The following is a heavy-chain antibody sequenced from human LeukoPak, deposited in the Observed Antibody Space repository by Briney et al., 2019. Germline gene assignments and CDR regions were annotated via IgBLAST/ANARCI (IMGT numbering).Heavy chain of an antibody. CDR3: ARGGYGSGRGYFYY. J-gene: IGHJ4*02. Sequence: GASVKVSCKASGYTFTSYGISWVRQAPGQGLEWMGWISAYDGNTNSAQKFQGRVTMTTDTSTSTAYMELRSLRSDDTAVYYWARGGYGSGRGYFYYWGQGTLFTVSP. CDR2: ISAYDGNT. V-gene: IGHV1-18*01. CDR1: GYTFTSYG. D-gene: IGHD3-10*01.